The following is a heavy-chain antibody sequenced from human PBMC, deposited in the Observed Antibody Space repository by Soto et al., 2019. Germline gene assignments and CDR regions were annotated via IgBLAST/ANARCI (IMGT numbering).Heavy chain of an antibody. D-gene: IGHD4-17*01. CDR1: GFTFSDYY. Sequence: PGGSLRLSCAASGFTFSDYYMSWIRQAPGKGLEWVSYISSSSSYTNYADSVKGRFTISRDNAKNSLYLQMNSLRAEDTAVYYCARVTESVTTVTTAERDAFDIWGQGTMVTVSS. CDR3: ARVTESVTTVTTAERDAFDI. CDR2: ISSSSSYT. V-gene: IGHV3-11*06. J-gene: IGHJ3*02.